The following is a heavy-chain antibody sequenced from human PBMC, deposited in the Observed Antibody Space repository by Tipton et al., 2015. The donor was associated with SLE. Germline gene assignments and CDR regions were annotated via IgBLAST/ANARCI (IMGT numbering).Heavy chain of an antibody. CDR2: IYHSGST. CDR1: GYSISSGYY. Sequence: TLSLTCAVSGYSISSGYYWGWIRQPPGKGLEWIGSIYHSGSTYYNPSLKSRVTISVDTSKNQFSLKLSSVTAADTAVYYCASTDYYFDYWGQGTLVIASS. V-gene: IGHV4-38-2*01. J-gene: IGHJ4*02. D-gene: IGHD3-3*01. CDR3: ASTDYYFDY.